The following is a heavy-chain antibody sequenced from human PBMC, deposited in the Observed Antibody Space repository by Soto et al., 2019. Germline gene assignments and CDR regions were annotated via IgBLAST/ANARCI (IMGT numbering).Heavy chain of an antibody. CDR1: GGTFSSYT. Sequence: ASVKVSCKASGGTFSSYTISWVRQAPGQGLEWMGRIIPILGIANYAQKFQGRVTITADKSTSTAYMELSSLRSEDTAVYYCATPAPSYYDFWMGSLEPPGYYYYMDVWGKGTTVTVSS. J-gene: IGHJ6*03. D-gene: IGHD3-3*01. CDR3: ATPAPSYYDFWMGSLEPPGYYYYMDV. CDR2: IIPILGIA. V-gene: IGHV1-69*02.